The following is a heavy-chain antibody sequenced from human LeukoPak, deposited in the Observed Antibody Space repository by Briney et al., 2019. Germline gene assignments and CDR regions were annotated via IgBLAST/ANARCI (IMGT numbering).Heavy chain of an antibody. D-gene: IGHD2-21*02. CDR3: ARSNNDGDFLGVGFDY. Sequence: ASVKVSCKTSGYAFINYAINWVRQAPGQGLEWMEWINTNTGNPTYAQGFTGRFVFSLDTSVSTTYLQISSLETEDTAIYYCARSNNDGDFLGVGFDYWGQGALVTVSS. CDR1: GYAFINYA. CDR2: INTNTGNP. J-gene: IGHJ4*02. V-gene: IGHV7-4-1*02.